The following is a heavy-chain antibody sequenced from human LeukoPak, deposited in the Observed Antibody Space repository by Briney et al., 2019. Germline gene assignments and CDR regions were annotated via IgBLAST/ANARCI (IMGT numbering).Heavy chain of an antibody. CDR1: GDSIRSYY. Sequence: SETLSLTCTVSGDSIRSYYWNWIRQPPGKGLEWIGYLYYGQSTNSNPSLRSRLTISADTSKNQFSLKLSSVTAADTAVYYCARETYYYDSSGDVRAFDIWGQGTMVTVSS. V-gene: IGHV4-59*12. CDR2: LYYGQST. CDR3: ARETYYYDSSGDVRAFDI. D-gene: IGHD3-22*01. J-gene: IGHJ3*02.